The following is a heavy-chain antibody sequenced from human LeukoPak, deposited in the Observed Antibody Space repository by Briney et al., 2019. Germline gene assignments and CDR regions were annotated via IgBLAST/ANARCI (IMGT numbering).Heavy chain of an antibody. CDR3: AKVGARYSSSWVDY. D-gene: IGHD6-13*01. CDR2: ISGSGGST. Sequence: GGSLRLSCAASGFTFSSYGMSWARQAPGKGLEWVSAISGSGGSTYYADSVKGRFTISRDNSKNTLYLQMNSLRAEDTAVYYCAKVGARYSSSWVDYWGQGTLVTVSS. J-gene: IGHJ4*02. CDR1: GFTFSSYG. V-gene: IGHV3-23*01.